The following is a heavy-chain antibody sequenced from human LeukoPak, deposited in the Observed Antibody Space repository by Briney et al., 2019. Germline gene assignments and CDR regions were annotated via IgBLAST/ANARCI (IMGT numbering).Heavy chain of an antibody. CDR3: AKGGSGDIVVVVAATPFDY. CDR1: GFTFDDYA. V-gene: IGHV3-9*01. J-gene: IGHJ4*02. D-gene: IGHD2-15*01. CDR2: ISWNSGGI. Sequence: GGSLRLSCAASGFTFDDYAMHWVRQAPGKGLEWVSGISWNSGGIGYADSVKGRFTISRDNAKNSLYLQMNSLRAGDTALYYCAKGGSGDIVVVVAATPFDYWGQGTLVTVSS.